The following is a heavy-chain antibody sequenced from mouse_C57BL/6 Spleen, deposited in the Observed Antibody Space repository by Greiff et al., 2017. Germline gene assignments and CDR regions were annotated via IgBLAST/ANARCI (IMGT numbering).Heavy chain of an antibody. CDR1: GYTFTDYN. CDR3: ARYDYVGHWYFDV. Sequence: VQLQQSGPELVKPGASVKIPCKASGYTFTDYNMDWVKQSHGKSLEWIGDINPNNGGTIYNQKFKGKATLTVYKSSSTAYMELRSLTSEDTAVYSCARYDYVGHWYFDVWGTGTTVTVSS. D-gene: IGHD2-4*01. J-gene: IGHJ1*03. CDR2: INPNNGGT. V-gene: IGHV1-18*01.